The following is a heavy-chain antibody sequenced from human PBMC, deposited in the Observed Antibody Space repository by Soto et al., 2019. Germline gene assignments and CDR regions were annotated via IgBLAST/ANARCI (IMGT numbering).Heavy chain of an antibody. CDR3: ARDGYGNYGY. J-gene: IGHJ4*02. V-gene: IGHV1-18*01. D-gene: IGHD4-17*01. CDR2: ISTYNGNT. CDR1: GYTFTSNG. Sequence: QVQLVQSGADVKKPGTSVKVSCKASGYTFTSNGISWVRQSPGQGLEWMGWISTYNGNTNYAQKLQVRVTMTRETSTIRAYMELRDLRLDDTDVYYCARDGYGNYGYWGQGSLVTVSS.